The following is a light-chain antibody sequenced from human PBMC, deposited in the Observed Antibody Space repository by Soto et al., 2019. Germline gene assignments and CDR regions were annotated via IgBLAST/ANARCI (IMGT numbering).Light chain of an antibody. CDR3: AAGDGGRSGHVV. J-gene: IGLJ2*01. CDR2: RNN. CDR1: SSNIGSNY. Sequence: QSVLTQPPSASGTPGQRVTISCSGSSSNIGSNYVYWYQQLPGTAPKLLIYRNNQRPSGVPDRFSGSKSGTSASLAISGLGSEDGADDYYAAGDGGRSGHVVFGGGTKLTVL. V-gene: IGLV1-47*01.